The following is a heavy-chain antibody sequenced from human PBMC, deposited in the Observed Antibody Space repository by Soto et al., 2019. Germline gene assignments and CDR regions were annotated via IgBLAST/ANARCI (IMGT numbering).Heavy chain of an antibody. CDR1: GGSISSGGYY. V-gene: IGHV4-31*03. Sequence: QVQLQESGPGLVKPSQTLSLTCTVSGGSISSGGYYWSWIRQHPGKGLEWIGYIYYSGSTYYNPSLKSRVTIPVDTSKNQFSLKLSPVTAADTAVYYCARGCSSSPQSVKWACDYWGQGTLVTVYS. J-gene: IGHJ4*02. CDR2: IYYSGST. D-gene: IGHD6-13*01. CDR3: ARGCSSSPQSVKWACDY.